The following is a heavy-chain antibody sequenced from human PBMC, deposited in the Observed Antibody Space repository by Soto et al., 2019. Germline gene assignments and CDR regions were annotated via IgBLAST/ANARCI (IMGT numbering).Heavy chain of an antibody. CDR1: EDSVSSNNAA. V-gene: IGHV6-1*01. D-gene: IGHD2-15*01. Sequence: SQTLSLTCAISEDSVSSNNAAWNWIRQSPSRGLEWLGRTYYRSKWYNDYPLSVKSRITINPDTSKNQFSLQLNSVTPEDTAVYYCTSGGNSGGYYFDYWGQGTLVTVSS. CDR2: TYYRSKWYN. J-gene: IGHJ4*02. CDR3: TSGGNSGGYYFDY.